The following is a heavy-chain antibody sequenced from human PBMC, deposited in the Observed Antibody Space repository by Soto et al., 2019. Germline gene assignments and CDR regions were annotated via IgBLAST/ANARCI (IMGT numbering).Heavy chain of an antibody. J-gene: IGHJ4*02. V-gene: IGHV3-30*18. D-gene: IGHD3-22*01. CDR3: AKSYYYDSSGLFDY. CDR1: GFTFSSYG. Sequence: GGSLRLSCAASGFTFSSYGMHWVRQAPGKGLEWVAVISYDGSNKFFADSVKGRFTISRDISKNPLYLQMNSLRAEDTVVYYCAKSYYYDSSGLFDYWGQGTRVTVSS. CDR2: ISYDGSNK.